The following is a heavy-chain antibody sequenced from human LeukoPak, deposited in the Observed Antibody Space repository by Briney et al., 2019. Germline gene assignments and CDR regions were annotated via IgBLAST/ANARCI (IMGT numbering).Heavy chain of an antibody. D-gene: IGHD3-3*01. V-gene: IGHV3-49*04. Sequence: PGRSLRLSCTASGFTFGDYAMSWVRQAPGKGLEWVGFIRSKAYGGTTEYAAFVKGRFTISRDDSKSIAYLQMNSLKTEDTAVYYCTRDGEDDFWSGYYFDYWGQGTLVTVSS. J-gene: IGHJ4*02. CDR2: IRSKAYGGTT. CDR1: GFTFGDYA. CDR3: TRDGEDDFWSGYYFDY.